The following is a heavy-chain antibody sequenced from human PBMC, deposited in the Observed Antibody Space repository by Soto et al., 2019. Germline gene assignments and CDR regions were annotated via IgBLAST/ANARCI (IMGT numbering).Heavy chain of an antibody. CDR2: IYYSGST. Sequence: QVQLQESGPGLVKPSQTLSVTCTVSGGSISSGGYYWSWIRQHPGKGLEWIGYIYYSGSTYYNPSLKSRVTISVDTSKNQFSLKLSSVTAADTAVYYCARGRRAGYSSSWYVDYWGQGTLVTVSS. CDR3: ARGRRAGYSSSWYVDY. V-gene: IGHV4-31*03. D-gene: IGHD6-13*01. J-gene: IGHJ4*02. CDR1: GGSISSGGYY.